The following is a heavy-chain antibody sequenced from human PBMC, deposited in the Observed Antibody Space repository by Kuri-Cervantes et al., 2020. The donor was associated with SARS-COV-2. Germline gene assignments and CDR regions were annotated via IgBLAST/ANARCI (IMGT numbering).Heavy chain of an antibody. V-gene: IGHV3-23*01. CDR3: AREGGDYGDYYYYGMDV. J-gene: IGHJ6*02. Sequence: GESLKISCAASGITFSSYAMSWVRQAPGKGLEWVSAITDDGGSTYHADSVKGRFTISRDNSKTTLFLQMNSLRAEDTAVYYCAREGGDYGDYYYYGMDVWGQGTTVTVSS. CDR1: GITFSSYA. D-gene: IGHD4-17*01. CDR2: ITDDGGST.